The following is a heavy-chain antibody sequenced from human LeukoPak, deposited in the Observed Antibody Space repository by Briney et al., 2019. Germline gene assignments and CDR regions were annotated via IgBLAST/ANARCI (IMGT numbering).Heavy chain of an antibody. CDR1: GGSISSSSYY. CDR3: ARWGREQLWLSDAFDI. V-gene: IGHV4-39*01. J-gene: IGHJ3*02. CDR2: IYYSGGT. D-gene: IGHD5-18*01. Sequence: SETLSLTCTVSGGSISSSSYYWGWIRQPSGKGLEWIGSIYYSGGTYYNPSLKSRVTISVDTSKNQFSLKLSSVTAADTAVYYCARWGREQLWLSDAFDIWGQGTMVAVSS.